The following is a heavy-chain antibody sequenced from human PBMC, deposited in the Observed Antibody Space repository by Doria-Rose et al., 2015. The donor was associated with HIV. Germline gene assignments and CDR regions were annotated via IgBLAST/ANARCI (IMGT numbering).Heavy chain of an antibody. Sequence: QVQLQQWGAGLLKPSETLSLTCAVYGGSFRGYYWNWIRQPPGTGLEWMGEINHSGSPNYNPSLKSRVTMSVDTSRKQFSLKLNSVTAADTAVYYCARAGPEYYFDSWGQGTLVTVS. CDR1: GGSFRGYY. CDR3: ARAGPEYYFDS. V-gene: IGHV4-34*01. J-gene: IGHJ4*02. CDR2: INHSGSP.